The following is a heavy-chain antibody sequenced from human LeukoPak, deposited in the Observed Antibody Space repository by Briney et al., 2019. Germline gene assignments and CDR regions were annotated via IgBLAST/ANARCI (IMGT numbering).Heavy chain of an antibody. CDR3: ARVGSGWSVY. J-gene: IGHJ4*02. CDR2: IKQEGTER. V-gene: IGHV3-7*01. Sequence: GWSLRLSCAASGFTVSGYWMSWLRQAAGKGLEWVANIKQEGTERWYVGCVRGRFIISRDNAKNSLYLEMNSLRAEDTAVYYCARVGSGWSVYWGERDLVTVSS. CDR1: GFTVSGYW. D-gene: IGHD6-19*01.